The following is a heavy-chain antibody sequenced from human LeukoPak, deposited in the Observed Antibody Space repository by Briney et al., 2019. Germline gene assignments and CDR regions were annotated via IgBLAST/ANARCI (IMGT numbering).Heavy chain of an antibody. CDR3: AKDRKDIVVVPAASWSWFDP. D-gene: IGHD2-2*01. J-gene: IGHJ5*02. CDR1: GFTFSSYA. Sequence: GGSLRLSCAASGFTFSSYATSWVRQAPGKGLEWVSAISGSGGSTYYADSVKGRFTISRDNSKNTLYLQMNSLRAEDTAVYYRAKDRKDIVVVPAASWSWFDPWGQGTLVTVSS. CDR2: ISGSGGST. V-gene: IGHV3-23*01.